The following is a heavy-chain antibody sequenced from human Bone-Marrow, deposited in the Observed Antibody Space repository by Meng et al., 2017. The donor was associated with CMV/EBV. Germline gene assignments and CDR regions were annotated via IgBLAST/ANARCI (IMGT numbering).Heavy chain of an antibody. CDR1: GGSFSGYY. CDR3: ARANGLTYYDFGRGWFDP. V-gene: IGHV4-34*01. J-gene: IGHJ5*02. D-gene: IGHD3-3*01. CDR2: INHSGST. Sequence: QVQLQQWGAGLLKPSEILSLTCAVYGGSFSGYYWSWIRQPPGKGLEWIGEINHSGSTNYNPSLKSRVTISVDTSKNQFSLKLSSVTAADTAVYYCARANGLTYYDFGRGWFDPWGQGTLVTVSS.